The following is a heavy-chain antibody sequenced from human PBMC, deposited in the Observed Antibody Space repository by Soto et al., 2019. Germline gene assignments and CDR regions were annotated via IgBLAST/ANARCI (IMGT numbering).Heavy chain of an antibody. V-gene: IGHV1-18*04. Sequence: QVQLVQSGAEVKKPGASMKVSCKASGYTFTSHGISWVRQAPGQELEWMGRNNVYNGDTNYARKFQGRVSMTADSSANTGYLELRRLRSDDTAVYYCARDALGGPLLATIHFDQWGQGTL. CDR1: GYTFTSHG. CDR2: NNVYNGDT. J-gene: IGHJ4*02. CDR3: ARDALGGPLLATIHFDQ. D-gene: IGHD5-12*01.